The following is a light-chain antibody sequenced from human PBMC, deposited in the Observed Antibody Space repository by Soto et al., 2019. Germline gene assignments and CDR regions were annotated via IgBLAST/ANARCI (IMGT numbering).Light chain of an antibody. Sequence: QSALTQPASVSGSPGQSITISCTGTSSDIGGYNYVSWYQQHPGKAPKLMIYEVSNRPSGVSDRFSGSKSGNTASLTISGLQAEDDADYYCSSYTSNFRRVFGTGTKGTVL. CDR2: EVS. CDR1: SSDIGGYNY. J-gene: IGLJ1*01. V-gene: IGLV2-14*01. CDR3: SSYTSNFRRV.